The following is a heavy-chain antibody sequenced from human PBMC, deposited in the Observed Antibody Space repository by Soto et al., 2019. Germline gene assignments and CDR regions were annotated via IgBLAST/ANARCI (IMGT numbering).Heavy chain of an antibody. CDR2: MNPNSGNT. CDR3: ARGRFPYETIWFGLEYYYYMDV. J-gene: IGHJ6*03. V-gene: IGHV1-8*01. Sequence: GASVNVSCKASGYTFTSYDINWVRQATGQGLEWMGWMNPNSGNTGYAQKFQGRVTMTRNTSISTAYMELSSLRSEDTAVYYCARGRFPYETIWFGLEYYYYMDVWGKGTTVTVSS. D-gene: IGHD3-10*01. CDR1: GYTFTSYD.